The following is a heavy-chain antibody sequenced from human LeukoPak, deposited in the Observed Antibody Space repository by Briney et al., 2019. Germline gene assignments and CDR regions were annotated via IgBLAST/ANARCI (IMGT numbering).Heavy chain of an antibody. CDR2: IYYSGST. Sequence: PETLSLTCTVSGGSISSSSYYWGWIRQPPGKGLEWIGSIYYSGSTYYNPSLKSRVTISVDTSKNQFSLKLSSVTAADTAVYYCARQTYSSGWYWFDPWGQGTLVTVSS. CDR3: ARQTYSSGWYWFDP. V-gene: IGHV4-39*01. D-gene: IGHD6-19*01. J-gene: IGHJ5*02. CDR1: GGSISSSSYY.